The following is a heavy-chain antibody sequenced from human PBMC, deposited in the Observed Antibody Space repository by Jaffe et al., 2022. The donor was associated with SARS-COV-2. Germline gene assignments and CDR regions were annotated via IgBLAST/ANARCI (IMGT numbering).Heavy chain of an antibody. CDR3: AREREGFGEGAQSPYYYYYGMDV. CDR2: IYTSGST. V-gene: IGHV4-4*07. D-gene: IGHD3-10*01. J-gene: IGHJ6*02. Sequence: QVQLQESGPGLVKPSETLSLTCTVSGGSISSYYWSWIRQPAGKGLEWIGRIYTSGSTNYNPSLKSRVTMSVDTSKNQFSLKLSSVTAADTAVYYCAREREGFGEGAQSPYYYYYGMDVWGQGTTVTVSS. CDR1: GGSISSYY.